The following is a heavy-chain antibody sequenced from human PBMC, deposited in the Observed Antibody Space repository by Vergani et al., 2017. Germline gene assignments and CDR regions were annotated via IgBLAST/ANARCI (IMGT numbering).Heavy chain of an antibody. CDR1: GFRVTTYY. Sequence: VGLLESGGGLAQPGGSLRVSCSASGFRVTTYYMSWVRQAPGKGLEWVSVIKSDGRTSYAESVRGRFTISRDTSRNAVYLQMNILRVEDTGVYYCTRSECSGTTCYGHYFDLWGHGILVTVSS. V-gene: IGHV3-66*02. D-gene: IGHD2-15*01. CDR3: TRSECSGTTCYGHYFDL. J-gene: IGHJ4*01. CDR2: IKSDGRT.